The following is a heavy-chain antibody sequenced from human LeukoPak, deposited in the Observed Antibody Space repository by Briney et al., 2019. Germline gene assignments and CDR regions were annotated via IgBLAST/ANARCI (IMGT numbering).Heavy chain of an antibody. CDR3: ARPRVGATTHDAFDI. CDR1: GFTFSSYW. Sequence: GGSLRLSCAASGFTFSSYWMSWVRQAPGKGLEWVANIKQDGSEKYYVDSVKGRFTISRDNAKNSLYLQMNSLRAEDTAVYYCARPRVGATTHDAFDIWGQGTIVTVSS. CDR2: IKQDGSEK. V-gene: IGHV3-7*01. D-gene: IGHD1-26*01. J-gene: IGHJ3*02.